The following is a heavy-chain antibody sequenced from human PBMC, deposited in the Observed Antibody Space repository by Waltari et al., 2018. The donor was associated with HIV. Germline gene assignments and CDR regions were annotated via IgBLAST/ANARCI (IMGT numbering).Heavy chain of an antibody. CDR2: IYWDDDK. CDR1: GFSLSTSGVG. J-gene: IGHJ4*02. D-gene: IGHD2-2*01. CDR3: ARQGGGRQNNAKYFDY. V-gene: IGHV2-5*02. Sequence: QITLKESGPTLVKPTQTLTLTCTFSGFSLSTSGVGVGWIRQPPGQALEWLALIYWDDDKRYSPSLKSRLTITKDTPKNQVVLTTTNMDPVDTATYYCARQGGGRQNNAKYFDYWGQGTLVTVSS.